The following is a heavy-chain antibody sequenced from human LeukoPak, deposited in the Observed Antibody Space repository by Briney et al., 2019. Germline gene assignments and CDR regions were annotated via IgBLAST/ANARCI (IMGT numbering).Heavy chain of an antibody. V-gene: IGHV3-23*05. CDR2: IYNTGTT. Sequence: QTGGSLRLSCAASGFTFSSYAMSWVRQAPGKGLAWVSTIYNTGTTNYADSVKGRFTISRDNSKNTVYLQMNSLRAEDMAIYYCAGYGGFSKWGQGTHVTVSS. CDR1: GFTFSSYA. J-gene: IGHJ4*02. CDR3: AGYGGFSK. D-gene: IGHD4-23*01.